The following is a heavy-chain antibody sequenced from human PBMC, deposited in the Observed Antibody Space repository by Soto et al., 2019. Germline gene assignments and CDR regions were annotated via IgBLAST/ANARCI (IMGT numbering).Heavy chain of an antibody. CDR2: ISGSGDRT. V-gene: IGHV3-23*01. Sequence: QLLESGGGLVQPGGSLRLSCAASGFTFSNYAMSWLRQPPGKGLEWVSAISGSGDRTYYADSVKGRFTISRDNSKNTLSLQMNSPRAEDSAVYYCVKERSGHSYADSWGQGTLVTVSS. CDR3: VKERSGHSYADS. J-gene: IGHJ4*02. D-gene: IGHD5-18*01. CDR1: GFTFSNYA.